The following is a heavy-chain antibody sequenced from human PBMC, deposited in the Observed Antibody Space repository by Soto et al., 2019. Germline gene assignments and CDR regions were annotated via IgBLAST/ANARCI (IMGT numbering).Heavy chain of an antibody. J-gene: IGHJ6*02. CDR2: ISYDGSNK. V-gene: IGHV3-30*03. CDR3: AIVLAVAGPYGMDV. CDR1: GFTFSSYG. Sequence: GGSLRLSCAASGFTFSSYGMHWVRQAPGKGLEWVAVISYDGSNKYYADSVKGRFTISRDNSKNTLYLQMNSLRAEDTAVYYCAIVLAVAGPYGMDVWGQGTTVTVSS. D-gene: IGHD6-19*01.